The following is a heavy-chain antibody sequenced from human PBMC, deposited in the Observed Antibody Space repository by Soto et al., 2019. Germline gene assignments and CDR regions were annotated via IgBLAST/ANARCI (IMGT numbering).Heavy chain of an antibody. CDR1: GGSISSGGYS. CDR2: IYHSGST. V-gene: IGHV4-30-2*01. J-gene: IGHJ5*02. Sequence: QLQLQESGSGLVKPSQTLSLTCAVSGGSISSGGYSWSWIRQPPGKGLEWIGYIYHSGSTYYNPSLKSRVTISVDRSKNQFSLKLSSVTAADTAVYYCARDASPPYSSSWYSGNWFDPWGQGTLVTVSS. D-gene: IGHD6-13*01. CDR3: ARDASPPYSSSWYSGNWFDP.